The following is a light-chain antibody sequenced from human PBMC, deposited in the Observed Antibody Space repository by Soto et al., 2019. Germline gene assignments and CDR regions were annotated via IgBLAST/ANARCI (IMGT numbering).Light chain of an antibody. CDR1: SSDVGGYNY. J-gene: IGLJ1*01. V-gene: IGLV2-14*01. CDR3: SSYTINAQA. Sequence: QSVLTQPASVSGSPGQSITISCTGTSSDVGGYNYVCWYQQHPGKAPKLMIYDVNNRPSGVSNRFSGSKSDNTASLTISGLQAEDEADYYCSSYTINAQAFGTGTKVTVL. CDR2: DVN.